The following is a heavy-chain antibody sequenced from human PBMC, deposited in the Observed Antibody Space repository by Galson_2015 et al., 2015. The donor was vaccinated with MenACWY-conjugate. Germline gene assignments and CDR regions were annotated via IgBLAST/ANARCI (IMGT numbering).Heavy chain of an antibody. Sequence: LRLSCAASGFTFSSYWMQWVRQAPGKGLVWVSRINGDGSTTTYADSVKGRFTISRDNAKNTLYLQMNSLRAEDTAVYYCARKEGAFDMWGRGTLVAVSS. V-gene: IGHV3-74*01. J-gene: IGHJ3*02. CDR3: ARKEGAFDM. CDR1: GFTFSSYW. CDR2: INGDGSTT.